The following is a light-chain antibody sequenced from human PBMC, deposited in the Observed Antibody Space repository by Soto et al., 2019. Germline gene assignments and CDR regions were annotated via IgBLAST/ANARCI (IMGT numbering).Light chain of an antibody. V-gene: IGKV1-39*01. CDR1: QSISSF. CDR3: QQYGSSLT. Sequence: DIQMTQSPSSLSASVGDRVTITCRASQSISSFLNWYQQKAGKAPKLLIYAASSLQSGVPSRFSGSGSGTDFTLTISRLEPEDFAVYYCQQYGSSLTFGGGTKVDIK. CDR2: AAS. J-gene: IGKJ4*01.